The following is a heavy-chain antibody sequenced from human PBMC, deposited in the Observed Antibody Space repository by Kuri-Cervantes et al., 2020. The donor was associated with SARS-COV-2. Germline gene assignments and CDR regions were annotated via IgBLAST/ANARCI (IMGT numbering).Heavy chain of an antibody. CDR1: GFTFSSYG. V-gene: IGHV3-33*01. CDR3: ARELVGATNYYGMDV. Sequence: GESLKISCAASGFTFSSYGMHWVRQAPGKGLEWVAVIWYDGSNKYYADSVKGRFTIPRDNSKNTLYLQMNSLRAEDTAVYYCARELVGATNYYGMDVWGQGTTVTVSS. D-gene: IGHD1-26*01. CDR2: IWYDGSNK. J-gene: IGHJ6*02.